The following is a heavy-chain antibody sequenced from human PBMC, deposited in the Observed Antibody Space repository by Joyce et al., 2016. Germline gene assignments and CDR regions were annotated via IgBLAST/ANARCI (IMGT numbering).Heavy chain of an antibody. CDR1: GFTFSSYG. Sequence: QVQLVESGGGVVQPGRSLRLSCAASGFTFSSYGIHWVRQAQGKGLEWVSVMSFDGSSYYYGDSVKGRFTISRDNSKNTLYLQMNSLRAEDTAIYFCAKERVVPAALDGMDVWGQGTTVTVSS. CDR3: AKERVVPAALDGMDV. D-gene: IGHD2-2*01. CDR2: MSFDGSSY. V-gene: IGHV3-30*18. J-gene: IGHJ6*02.